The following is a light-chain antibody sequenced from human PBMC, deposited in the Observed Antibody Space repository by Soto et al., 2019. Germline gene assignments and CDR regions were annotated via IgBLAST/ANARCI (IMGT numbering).Light chain of an antibody. CDR2: AAS. CDR3: QQYYSYLSIT. V-gene: IGKV1-8*01. CDR1: QGISSY. J-gene: IGKJ5*01. Sequence: AIRMTQSPSTLSASPGDRATITCRASQGISSYLAWYQQKPGKAPKLLIYAASTLETGVPSRFSGSGSGTDFTLTISCLQSEDFAAYYCQQYYSYLSITFGQGTRLEIK.